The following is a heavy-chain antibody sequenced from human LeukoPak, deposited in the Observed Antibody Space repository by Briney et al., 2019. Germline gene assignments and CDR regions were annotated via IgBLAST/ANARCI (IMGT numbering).Heavy chain of an antibody. CDR2: IYPGDSDT. D-gene: IGHD6-6*01. J-gene: IGHJ4*02. Sequence: GESLKIPCKGSGYSFTSYGIGWVRQMPGKGLEWMGIIYPGDSDTRYSPSFQGQVTISADKSISTASLQWSSLKASDTAIYYCARRSSIATRLFDYWGQGTLVTVSS. V-gene: IGHV5-51*01. CDR3: ARRSSIATRLFDY. CDR1: GYSFTSYG.